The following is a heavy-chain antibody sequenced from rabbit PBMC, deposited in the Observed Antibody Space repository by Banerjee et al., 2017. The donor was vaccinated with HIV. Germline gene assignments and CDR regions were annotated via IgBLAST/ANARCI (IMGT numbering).Heavy chain of an antibody. J-gene: IGHJ4*01. CDR2: IYAGKGRT. D-gene: IGHD4-1*01. CDR3: ARDLAGVIGWNFGL. V-gene: IGHV1S7*01. Sequence: QLVESGGGLVQPEGSLTLTCKASGFTLSSYWMWWVRQAPGKGLEWIGTIYAGKGRTDYASWVNGRFTISRDNAQNTVDLQMNSLTAADTATYFCARDLAGVIGWNFGLWGPGTLVTVS. CDR1: GFTLSSYW.